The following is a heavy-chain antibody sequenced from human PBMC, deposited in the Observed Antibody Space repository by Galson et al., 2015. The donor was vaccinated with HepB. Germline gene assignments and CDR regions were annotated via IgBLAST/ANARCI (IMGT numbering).Heavy chain of an antibody. CDR2: ISYDGSNK. V-gene: IGHV3-30*18. CDR1: GFTFSSYG. CDR3: AKLATYYYDSSGYRSEFDY. Sequence: SLRLSCAASGFTFSSYGMHWVRQAPGKGLEWVAVISYDGSNKYYADSVKGRFTISRDNSKNTLYLQMNSLRAEDTAVYYCAKLATYYYDSSGYRSEFDYWGQGTLVTVSS. J-gene: IGHJ4*02. D-gene: IGHD3-22*01.